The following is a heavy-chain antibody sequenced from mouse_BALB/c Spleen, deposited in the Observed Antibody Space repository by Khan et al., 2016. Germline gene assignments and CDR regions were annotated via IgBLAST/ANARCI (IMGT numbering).Heavy chain of an antibody. Sequence: QVRLQQSGAELMKPGASVKISCKATGYTFSTYWIEWIKRRRGHGLEWIGEILPGSGSTNYNEKFKGRATFTADASSNTAYMQLSSLTSEDSAVYYCATSGTENGYWGQGTTLTVSS. D-gene: IGHD4-1*01. V-gene: IGHV1-9*01. CDR3: ATSGTENGY. J-gene: IGHJ2*01. CDR2: ILPGSGST. CDR1: GYTFSTYW.